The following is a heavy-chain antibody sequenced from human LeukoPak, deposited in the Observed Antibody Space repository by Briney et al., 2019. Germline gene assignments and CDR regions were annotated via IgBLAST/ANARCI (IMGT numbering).Heavy chain of an antibody. Sequence: SETLSLTCTVPSGSISTYYWGWVRQPPGKGLEWIGRIYTTGATQYNPSLKSRVTMSVDTSTNQFSLNLRSVSAADTAVYYCGRQGYTASHYFLDFWSQGTLVAVS. CDR2: IYTTGAT. J-gene: IGHJ4*02. D-gene: IGHD2-2*02. CDR1: SGSISTYY. V-gene: IGHV4-4*07. CDR3: GRQGYTASHYFLDF.